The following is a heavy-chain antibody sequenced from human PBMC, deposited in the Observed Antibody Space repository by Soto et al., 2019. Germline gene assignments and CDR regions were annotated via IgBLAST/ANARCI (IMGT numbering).Heavy chain of an antibody. CDR1: GFTFSDYW. Sequence: ESGGGLVQPGGSLRLSCAASGFTFSDYWMNWVRQAPGKGLEWVANIKPDGGDKYYVDSVKGRFTISRDNAKNSLYLQKNSLRAEDTAVYYCASLRIEAWGQGTLVTVSS. CDR2: IKPDGGDK. CDR3: ASLRIEA. V-gene: IGHV3-7*05. J-gene: IGHJ5*02.